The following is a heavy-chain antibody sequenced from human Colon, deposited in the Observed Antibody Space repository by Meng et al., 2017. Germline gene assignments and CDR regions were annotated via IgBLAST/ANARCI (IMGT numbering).Heavy chain of an antibody. CDR3: ARDTWGSNDIDY. CDR2: ISTSSNYI. CDR1: GLSFNTNN. V-gene: IGHV3-21*01. J-gene: IGHJ4*02. D-gene: IGHD1-1*01. Sequence: QLWGYGVGSVKPGGTLRLSCQGSGLSFNTNNITWARQGKGKGLGWVSSISTSSNYIYYAASVKGRFTISRDNGKNSLFLKMNRLRAEDTAVYYGARDTWGSNDIDYWGQGTLVTVSS.